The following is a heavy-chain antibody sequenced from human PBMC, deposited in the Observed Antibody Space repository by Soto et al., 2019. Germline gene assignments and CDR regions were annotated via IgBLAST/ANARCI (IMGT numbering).Heavy chain of an antibody. D-gene: IGHD2-8*02. V-gene: IGHV1-69*01. CDR1: GGNFSRYA. CDR3: AKSCPYRIVQTPTGNQYYSPMDV. CDR2: IIPVFRTT. Sequence: QVQLVQSGAEVKKPGSSVKVSCKASGGNFSRYAISWLRQAPGQGLEWMGGIIPVFRTTNYEQKLQGRVTITADGSPSAVYMALSSLTSADPAVYYCAKSCPYRIVQTPTGNQYYSPMDVWGQGTAVTVSS. J-gene: IGHJ6*02.